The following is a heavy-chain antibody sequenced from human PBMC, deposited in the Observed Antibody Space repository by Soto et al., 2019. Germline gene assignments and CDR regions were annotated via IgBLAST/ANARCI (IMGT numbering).Heavy chain of an antibody. CDR3: ASPTREWLPPARDYYYGMDV. J-gene: IGHJ6*02. Sequence: QVQLVQSGAEVKKPGSSVKVSCKASGGTFSSYAISWVRQAAGQGLEWMGGIITIFGTANCARKFQGRVPITAEKSKSTAYMELSSLRSEDTAVYYSASPTREWLPPARDYYYGMDVWGQGTTVTVSS. CDR1: GGTFSSYA. V-gene: IGHV1-69*06. D-gene: IGHD3-3*01. CDR2: IITIFGTA.